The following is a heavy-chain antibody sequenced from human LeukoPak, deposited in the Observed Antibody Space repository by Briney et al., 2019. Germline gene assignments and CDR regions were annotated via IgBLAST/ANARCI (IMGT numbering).Heavy chain of an antibody. D-gene: IGHD2-15*01. J-gene: IGHJ4*02. CDR1: GGSISSTNW. CDR2: IYHSGST. CDR3: ARRPVGGWSFDY. V-gene: IGHV4-4*02. Sequence: SETLSLTCAVSGGSISSTNWWSWVRQPPGKGLEWIGEIYHSGSTNYNPSLRSRVTISVDKSKDQFSLELISVTAADTAVYYCARRPVGGWSFDYWGQGTLVTVSS.